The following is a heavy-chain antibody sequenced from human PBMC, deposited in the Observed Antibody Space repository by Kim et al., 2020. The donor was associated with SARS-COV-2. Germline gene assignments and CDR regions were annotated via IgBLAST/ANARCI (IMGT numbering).Heavy chain of an antibody. D-gene: IGHD2-2*01. Sequence: GGSLRLSCAASGFTFRSYAMSWVRQAPGKGLEWVSAISGSSDRTYYADSVKGRFTISRDNSKNTLYLQMNSLRAEDTAVYYCAKDEDIVVVPAALDYWGQGTLVTVSS. J-gene: IGHJ4*02. CDR3: AKDEDIVVVPAALDY. CDR2: ISGSSDRT. V-gene: IGHV3-23*01. CDR1: GFTFRSYA.